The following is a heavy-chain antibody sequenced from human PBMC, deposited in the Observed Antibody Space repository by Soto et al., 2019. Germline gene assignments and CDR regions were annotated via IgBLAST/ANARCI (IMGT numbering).Heavy chain of an antibody. D-gene: IGHD4-17*01. J-gene: IGHJ3*02. CDR3: AKEDYGGAFDI. CDR1: GFSFTNYA. CDR2: ISGSGGTT. Sequence: GGSLRLSCAASGFSFTNYAMSWVRLAPGTGLEWVSSISGSGGTTYYADSVKGRFTISRDNSKNTLYLQMNSLRAEDTAVYYCAKEDYGGAFDIWGEGTMVTVSS. V-gene: IGHV3-23*01.